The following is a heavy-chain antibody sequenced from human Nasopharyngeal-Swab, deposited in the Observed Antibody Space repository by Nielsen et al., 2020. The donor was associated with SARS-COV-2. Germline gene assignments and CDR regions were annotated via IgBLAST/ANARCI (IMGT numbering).Heavy chain of an antibody. CDR1: GGSVSSGSYY. Sequence: SETLSLTCTVSGGSVSSGSYYWSWIRQPPGKGLEWIGYIYYSGSTNYNPSLKSRVTISVDTSKNQFSLKLSSVTAADTAVYYCAREVHYYDSSGPGGSTIWDQGTMVTVSS. CDR2: IYYSGST. V-gene: IGHV4-61*01. J-gene: IGHJ3*02. CDR3: AREVHYYDSSGPGGSTI. D-gene: IGHD3-22*01.